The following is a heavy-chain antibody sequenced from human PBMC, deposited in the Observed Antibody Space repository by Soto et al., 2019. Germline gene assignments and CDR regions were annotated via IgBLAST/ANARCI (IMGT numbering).Heavy chain of an antibody. J-gene: IGHJ4*02. CDR1: GGSISSYY. CDR2: IYYSGST. D-gene: IGHD2-2*01. V-gene: IGHV4-59*01. CDR3: ARGRIVVVPAAMLTYFDY. Sequence: SETLSLTCTVSGGSISSYYCSWIRQPPGKGLEWIGYIYYSGSTNYNPSLKSRVTISVDTSKNQFSLKLSSVTAADTAVYYCARGRIVVVPAAMLTYFDYWGQGTLVTVSS.